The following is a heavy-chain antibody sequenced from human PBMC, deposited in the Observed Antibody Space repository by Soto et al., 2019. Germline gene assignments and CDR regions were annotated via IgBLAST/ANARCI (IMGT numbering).Heavy chain of an antibody. Sequence: EVQLVESGGGLVQPGGSLRLSCAASGFTFSSYSMNWVRQAPGKGLEWVSYISSSSSTIYYADSVKGRFTISRDNAKNSLYLQVNSLRDEDTAVYYCARAGAFFGDAFCIWGPGTMVTVSS. D-gene: IGHD3-10*01. CDR3: ARAGAFFGDAFCI. CDR2: ISSSSSTI. CDR1: GFTFSSYS. J-gene: IGHJ3*02. V-gene: IGHV3-48*02.